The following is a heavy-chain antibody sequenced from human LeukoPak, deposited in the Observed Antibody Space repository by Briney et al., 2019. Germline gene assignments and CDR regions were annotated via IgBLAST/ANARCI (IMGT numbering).Heavy chain of an antibody. J-gene: IGHJ4*02. CDR2: IYSGGST. CDR1: GFTVSSNY. Sequence: GGSLRLSCAASGFTVSSNYMSWVRQAPGKGLEWVSVIYSGGSTYYADSVKGRFTISRDNSKNTLYLQMNSLRAEDTAVYYCARGLPPIYYDSHLVYWGQGTLVTVSS. V-gene: IGHV3-66*01. D-gene: IGHD3-22*01. CDR3: ARGLPPIYYDSHLVY.